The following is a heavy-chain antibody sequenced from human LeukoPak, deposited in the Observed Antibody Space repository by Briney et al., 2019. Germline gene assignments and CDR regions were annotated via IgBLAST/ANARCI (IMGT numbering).Heavy chain of an antibody. D-gene: IGHD6-6*01. J-gene: IGHJ4*02. CDR3: ARDQYSPNDFDY. CDR2: VSWNSGSI. Sequence: GGSLRLSCAASGFTFSNYAMAWVRQAPGKGLEWVSGVSWNSGSIGYADSVKGRFTISRDNAKNSLYLQMNSLRTEDTAVYYCARDQYSPNDFDYWGQGTLVTVSS. V-gene: IGHV3-9*01. CDR1: GFTFSNYA.